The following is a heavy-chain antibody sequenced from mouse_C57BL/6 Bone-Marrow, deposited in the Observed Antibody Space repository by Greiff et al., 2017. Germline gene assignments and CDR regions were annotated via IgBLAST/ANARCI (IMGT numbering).Heavy chain of an antibody. Sequence: QVQLQQSGPELVKPGASVKISCKASGYAFSSSWMNWVKQRPGKGLEWIGRIYPGDGDTNYNGKFKGKATLTAAKSSSTAYMQLSSLTSEDSAVYFCARFRFAYWGQGTLVTVSA. CDR2: IYPGDGDT. CDR3: ARFRFAY. V-gene: IGHV1-82*01. J-gene: IGHJ3*01. CDR1: GYAFSSSW.